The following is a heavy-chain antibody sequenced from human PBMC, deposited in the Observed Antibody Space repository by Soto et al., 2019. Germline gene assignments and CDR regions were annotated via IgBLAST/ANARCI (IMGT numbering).Heavy chain of an antibody. CDR2: ISYDGGSK. CDR1: GFTFSTYG. J-gene: IGHJ4*02. D-gene: IGHD3-22*01. Sequence: PGGSLRLSCAAAGFTFSTYGIHWVRPATGKGLEWVALISYDGGSKYYGDSVKGRFIISRDNSHNTVSLQMNSLRADDTAVYFCAKEQLAMTVVVADYFDSWGQGTLVTVSS. CDR3: AKEQLAMTVVVADYFDS. V-gene: IGHV3-30*18.